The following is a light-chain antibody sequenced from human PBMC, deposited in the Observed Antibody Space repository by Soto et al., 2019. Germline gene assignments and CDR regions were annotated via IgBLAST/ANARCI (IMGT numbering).Light chain of an antibody. Sequence: EIVVTQAPGILSLSPGERASLSCGASQSISSYLAWYQQNPGQAPRLLIYDASNRATGIPARFSGSGSGTDFTLTISSLEPEDFAVYYCQQRSNWPTTFGQGTRLEIK. CDR1: QSISSY. CDR3: QQRSNWPTT. V-gene: IGKV3-11*01. CDR2: DAS. J-gene: IGKJ5*01.